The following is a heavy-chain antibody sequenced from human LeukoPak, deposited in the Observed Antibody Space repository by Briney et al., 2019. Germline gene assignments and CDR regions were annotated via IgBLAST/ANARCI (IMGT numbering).Heavy chain of an antibody. CDR1: GFTFRSYG. CDR2: ISGSGGST. Sequence: GGSLRLSCAASGFTFRSYGMSWVRQAPGKGLEWVSAISGSGGSTYYADSVKGRFTISRDNSKNTLYLQMNSLRAEDTAVYYCAKDQYGDYAKFDYWGQGTLVTVSS. D-gene: IGHD4-17*01. CDR3: AKDQYGDYAKFDY. J-gene: IGHJ4*02. V-gene: IGHV3-23*01.